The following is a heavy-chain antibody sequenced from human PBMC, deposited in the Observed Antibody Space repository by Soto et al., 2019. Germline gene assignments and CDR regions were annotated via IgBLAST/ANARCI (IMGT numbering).Heavy chain of an antibody. D-gene: IGHD3-10*01. CDR2: INHSGST. Sequence: QVQLQQWGAGLLKPSETLSLTCAVYGGSFSGYYWSWIRQPPGKGLEWIGEINHSGSTNYNPSLKSRVTISVDTSKNQFSLTLSSVTAADTAVYYCAREVRRRFGDFRYFDLWGRGTLVTVSS. V-gene: IGHV4-34*01. J-gene: IGHJ2*01. CDR1: GGSFSGYY. CDR3: AREVRRRFGDFRYFDL.